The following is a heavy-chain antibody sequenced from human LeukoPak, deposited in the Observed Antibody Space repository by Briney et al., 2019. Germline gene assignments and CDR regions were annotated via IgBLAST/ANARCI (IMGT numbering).Heavy chain of an antibody. V-gene: IGHV3-30*03. J-gene: IGHJ1*01. CDR3: AREDSGTSAEYFQH. CDR2: ISYDGSNK. D-gene: IGHD2-8*01. CDR1: GFTFSTYG. Sequence: GGSLRLSCAASGFTFSTYGMHWVRQAPGKGLEWVAVISYDGSNKYHADSVKGRFTISRDNSKNTLYLQMNSLRAEDTAVYYCAREDSGTSAEYFQHWGQGTLVSVSS.